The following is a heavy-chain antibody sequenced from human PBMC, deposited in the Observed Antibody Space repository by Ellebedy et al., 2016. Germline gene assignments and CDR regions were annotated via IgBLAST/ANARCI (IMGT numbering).Heavy chain of an antibody. CDR1: GDTFSSYA. V-gene: IGHV1-69*13. J-gene: IGHJ4*02. CDR2: ILPAFGTV. D-gene: IGHD1-1*01. CDR3: ARDEAYNIDY. Sequence: SVKVSXKTSGDTFSSYAISWVRQAPGQGLEWAGGILPAFGTVRYAQKFQGRVTISADDSIVTAYMEVTSLRSDDTAVYYCARDEAYNIDYWGRGTLVTVSS.